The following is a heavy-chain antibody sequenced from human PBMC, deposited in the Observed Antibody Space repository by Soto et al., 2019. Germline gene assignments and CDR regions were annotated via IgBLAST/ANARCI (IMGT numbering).Heavy chain of an antibody. Sequence: GGSLRLSCAASGFTFSSYAMSWVRQAPGKGLEWVSAISGSGGSTYYADSVKGRFTISRDNSKNTLYLQMNSLRAEDTAVYYCAKGQHIVVVTAIEDAFDIWGQGTMVTVSS. CDR1: GFTFSSYA. D-gene: IGHD2-21*02. J-gene: IGHJ3*02. CDR2: ISGSGGST. V-gene: IGHV3-23*01. CDR3: AKGQHIVVVTAIEDAFDI.